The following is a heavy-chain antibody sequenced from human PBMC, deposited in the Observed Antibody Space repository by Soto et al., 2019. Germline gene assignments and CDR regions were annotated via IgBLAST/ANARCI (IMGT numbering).Heavy chain of an antibody. Sequence: PSETLSLTCAVSGGSISSNDYWSWVRQPPGKGLEWIGDIHQSGGANYNASLKSRATISLDKSENQFFLELTSVTAADTGVYYCATRAGENSLVWGQGTLVSVS. CDR1: GGSISSNDY. D-gene: IGHD1-26*01. CDR2: IHQSGGA. CDR3: ATRAGENSLV. J-gene: IGHJ4*02. V-gene: IGHV4-4*02.